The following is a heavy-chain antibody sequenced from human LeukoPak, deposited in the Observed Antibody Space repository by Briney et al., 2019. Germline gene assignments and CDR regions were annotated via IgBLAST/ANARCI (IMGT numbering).Heavy chain of an antibody. V-gene: IGHV4-59*01. D-gene: IGHD5-12*01. Sequence: PETLSLTCTVSGGSISSYYWSWIRQPPGKGLEWIGYISYIGITNYNPSLKSRVTISVDTSKNQFSLKLSSVTAADTAVYYCATGVATVPVDYWGQGTLVTVSS. CDR2: ISYIGIT. CDR1: GGSISSYY. CDR3: ATGVATVPVDY. J-gene: IGHJ4*02.